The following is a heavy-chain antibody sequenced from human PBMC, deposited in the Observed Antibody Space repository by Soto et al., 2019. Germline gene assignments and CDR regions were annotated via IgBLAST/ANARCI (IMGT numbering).Heavy chain of an antibody. CDR3: ASVTRYCTGGGCNPNWFDP. Sequence: SETLSLTCTVSGGSISSGDYYWSWIHQPPGKGLEWIGCIFYTGSTYYNPSLKSRITISVHTSKSQFSLKLTSVTAADTAVYYCASVTRYCTGGGCNPNWFDPWGQGTLVTVSS. J-gene: IGHJ5*02. CDR1: GGSISSGDYY. D-gene: IGHD2-8*02. V-gene: IGHV4-30-4*01. CDR2: IFYTGST.